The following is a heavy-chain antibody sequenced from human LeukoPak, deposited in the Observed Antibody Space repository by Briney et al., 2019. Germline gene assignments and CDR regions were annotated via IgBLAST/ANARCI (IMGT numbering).Heavy chain of an antibody. Sequence: ESGPTLVKPTQTLTLTCTFSGFSLSTSAVGVGWIRQPPGRALEWLALIYWNDDKRYSTSLKTRLTITKDTSKNKVVLTVNNMDPVDTATYYGTPILQRRYSGSFFDYWGQGTLVTVSS. D-gene: IGHD1-26*01. V-gene: IGHV2-5*01. CDR2: IYWNDDK. CDR3: TPILQRRYSGSFFDY. CDR1: GFSLSTSAVG. J-gene: IGHJ4*02.